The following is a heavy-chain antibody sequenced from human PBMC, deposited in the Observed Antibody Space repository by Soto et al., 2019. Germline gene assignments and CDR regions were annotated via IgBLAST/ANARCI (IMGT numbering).Heavy chain of an antibody. D-gene: IGHD5-12*01. CDR1: GFTFRSYS. V-gene: IGHV3-21*01. J-gene: IGHJ6*02. CDR3: ARVGLATIILYGMNV. Sequence: PGGSLRLSCAASGFTFRSYSMKWVRQAPGKGLEWVSSISSSSSYIYYADSVKGRFTISRDNAKNSLYLQMNSLRAEDTAVYYCARVGLATIILYGMNVWGQVTTGTVAS. CDR2: ISSSSSYI.